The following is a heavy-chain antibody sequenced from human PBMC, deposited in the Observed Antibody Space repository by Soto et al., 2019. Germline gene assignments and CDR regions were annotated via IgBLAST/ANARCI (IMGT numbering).Heavy chain of an antibody. D-gene: IGHD3-16*01. CDR3: ARXFPYYESSDSYFDY. J-gene: IGHJ4*02. CDR1: GDSVSGNSAA. Sequence: SQTLSLTCAISGDSVSGNSAAWNWIRQSPSRGLEWLGRTYYRSKWYNDYAVSVESRITVTPDTSKNQFSLHLNSVTPEDTAVYYCARXFPYYESSDSYFDYWGQGAMVTV. V-gene: IGHV6-1*01. CDR2: TYYRSKWYN.